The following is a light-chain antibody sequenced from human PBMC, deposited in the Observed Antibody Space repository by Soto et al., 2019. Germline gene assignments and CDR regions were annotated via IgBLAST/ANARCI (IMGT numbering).Light chain of an antibody. J-gene: IGKJ2*01. CDR1: QSILNNSNNKNY. V-gene: IGKV4-1*01. CDR3: QQYHSTPYT. CDR2: WAS. Sequence: DIVMTQSPDSLAVSLGEGATINCKSSQSILNNSNNKNYLAWYQQRPGQPPKLLMFWASTRESGVPDRFTAGGSATDFNLTISSLQAEDVAVYYCQQYHSTPYTFGQGTKVEIK.